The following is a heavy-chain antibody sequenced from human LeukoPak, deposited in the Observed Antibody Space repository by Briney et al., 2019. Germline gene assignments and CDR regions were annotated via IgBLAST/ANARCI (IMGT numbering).Heavy chain of an antibody. CDR1: GYSFTSYW. CDR3: AREGFDGSGSYSYFDY. J-gene: IGHJ4*02. V-gene: IGHV5-10-1*01. CDR2: IDPSDSYT. Sequence: GESLKISCKGSGYSFTSYWISWVRQMPGKGLEWMGRIDPSDSYTNYSPSFQGHVTISADKSISTAYLQWSSLKASDTAMYYCAREGFDGSGSYSYFDYWGQGTLVTVSS. D-gene: IGHD3-10*01.